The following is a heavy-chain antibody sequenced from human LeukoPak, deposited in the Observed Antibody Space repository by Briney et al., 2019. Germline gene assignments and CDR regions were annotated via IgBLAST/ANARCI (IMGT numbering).Heavy chain of an antibody. Sequence: GGSLRLSCAASGFTFSSYWMSWVRQAPGKGLEWVANIKQDGSEKYYVDSVKGRFTISRDNAKNSLYLQMNSLRAEDTAVYYCARGLLGYCSSTSCYRRAYFDYWGQGTLVTVSS. V-gene: IGHV3-7*04. CDR2: IKQDGSEK. CDR3: ARGLLGYCSSTSCYRRAYFDY. D-gene: IGHD2-2*01. J-gene: IGHJ4*02. CDR1: GFTFSSYW.